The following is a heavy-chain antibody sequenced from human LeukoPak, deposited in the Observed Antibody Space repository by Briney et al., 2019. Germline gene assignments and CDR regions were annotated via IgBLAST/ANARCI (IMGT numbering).Heavy chain of an antibody. Sequence: SETLSLTCTVSGGSVSSGSYYWSWIRQPPGKGLEWIGYIYYSGSTNYNPSLKSRVTISVDTSKNQFSLKPSSVTAADTAVYYCARANLWFGELFNGWFDPWGQGTLVTVSS. CDR1: GGSVSSGSYY. V-gene: IGHV4-61*01. D-gene: IGHD3-10*01. J-gene: IGHJ5*02. CDR2: IYYSGST. CDR3: ARANLWFGELFNGWFDP.